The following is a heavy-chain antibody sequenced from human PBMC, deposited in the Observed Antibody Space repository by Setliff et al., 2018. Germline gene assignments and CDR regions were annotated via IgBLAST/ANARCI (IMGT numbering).Heavy chain of an antibody. CDR3: TFARDGYDVFDI. D-gene: IGHD5-18*01. J-gene: IGHJ3*02. V-gene: IGHV1-69*02. Sequence: WASVKVSCKASGGPLNSYSFSWVRQAPGQGLEWMGRIIPVLDITRYSQKFQGRFTISRDDSKNTAYLQMNSLKTEDTAVYYCTFARDGYDVFDIWGQGTMVTVSS. CDR2: IIPVLDIT. CDR1: GGPLNSYS.